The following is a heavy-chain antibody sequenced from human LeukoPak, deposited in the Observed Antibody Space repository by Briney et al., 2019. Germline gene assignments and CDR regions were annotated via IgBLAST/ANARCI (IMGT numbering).Heavy chain of an antibody. V-gene: IGHV3-74*01. Sequence: PGGSLRLSCATSAFTFSSYWMHWVRQAPGKGLVWVSRINSDGSSRSYADYVKGRFTIPRDDAKNTLYLQMSSLSVDDTAIYYCTRGSPGYSSSWLDFWGQGILVTVSS. J-gene: IGHJ4*02. CDR2: INSDGSSR. CDR3: TRGSPGYSSSWLDF. D-gene: IGHD6-13*01. CDR1: AFTFSSYW.